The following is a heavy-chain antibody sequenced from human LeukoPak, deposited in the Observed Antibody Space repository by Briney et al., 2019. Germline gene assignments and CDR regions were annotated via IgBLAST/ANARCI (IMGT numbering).Heavy chain of an antibody. J-gene: IGHJ4*02. D-gene: IGHD3-16*02. CDR2: ISSSSSYI. V-gene: IGHV3-21*01. CDR1: GFTFSSYT. CDR3: ARDLRLGGLSFIYPY. Sequence: PGGSLRLSCAASGFTFSSYTMNWVRQAPGKGLEWVSSISSSSSYIYYADSVKGRFTISRDNAKNSLYLQMNSLRAEDTAVYYCARDLRLGGLSFIYPYWGQGTLVTVSS.